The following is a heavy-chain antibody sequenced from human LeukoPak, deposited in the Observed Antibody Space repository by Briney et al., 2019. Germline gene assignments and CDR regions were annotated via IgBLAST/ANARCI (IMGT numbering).Heavy chain of an antibody. CDR2: ISAYNGNT. V-gene: IGHV1-18*01. CDR1: GYTFTSYG. Sequence: GASVKVSCKASGYTFTSYGLSWVRQAPGQGLEWMGWISAYNGNTNYAQKLQGRVTMTTDTSTSTAYMELRSLRSDDTAVYYCARDRFSIAAAGTPYYYYYGMDVWGQGTTVTVSS. D-gene: IGHD6-13*01. CDR3: ARDRFSIAAAGTPYYYYYGMDV. J-gene: IGHJ6*02.